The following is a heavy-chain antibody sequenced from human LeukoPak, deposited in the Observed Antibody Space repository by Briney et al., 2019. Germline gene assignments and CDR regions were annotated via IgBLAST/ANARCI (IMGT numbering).Heavy chain of an antibody. Sequence: GGSLRLSCAASGFTFSSYWMSWVRQAPGKGLEWVANIKQDGSEKYYVDSVKGRFTISRDNARNSLYLQMNSLRAEDTAVYYCARVVEDGGYHPDYWGQGTLVTVSS. D-gene: IGHD5-12*01. V-gene: IGHV3-7*01. CDR1: GFTFSSYW. CDR3: ARVVEDGGYHPDY. J-gene: IGHJ4*02. CDR2: IKQDGSEK.